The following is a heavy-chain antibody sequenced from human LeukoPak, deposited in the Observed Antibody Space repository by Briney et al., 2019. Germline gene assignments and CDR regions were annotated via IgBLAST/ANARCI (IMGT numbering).Heavy chain of an antibody. D-gene: IGHD6-13*01. CDR2: ISAYNGNT. J-gene: IGHJ4*02. CDR3: ATGYSSSWYYFDY. Sequence: ASVKVSCKASGYTFTNYDINWVRQATGQGLEWMGWISAYNGNTNYAQKLQGRVTMTTDTSTSTAYMELRSLRSDDTAVYYCATGYSSSWYYFDYWGQGTLVTVSS. V-gene: IGHV1-18*01. CDR1: GYTFTNYD.